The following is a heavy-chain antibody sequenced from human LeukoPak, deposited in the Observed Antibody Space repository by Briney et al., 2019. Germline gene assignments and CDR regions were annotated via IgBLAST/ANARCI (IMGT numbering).Heavy chain of an antibody. CDR1: GGSISSSSYY. CDR2: IYYSGST. J-gene: IGHJ4*02. CDR3: ARLSGSYYLFDY. Sequence: SETLSLTCTVSGGSISSSSYYWGWIRQPPGKGLEWIGNIYYSGSTYYNPSLKSRVTMSVDTSKNQFSLKLSSVTAADTAVYYCARLSGSYYLFDYWGQGTLVTVSS. D-gene: IGHD1-26*01. V-gene: IGHV4-39*07.